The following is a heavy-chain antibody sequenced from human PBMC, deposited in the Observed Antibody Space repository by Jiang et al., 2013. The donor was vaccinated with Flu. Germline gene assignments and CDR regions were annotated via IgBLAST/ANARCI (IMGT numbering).Heavy chain of an antibody. D-gene: IGHD5-24*01. V-gene: IGHV4-39*01. Sequence: SRVTISVDTSKNQFSLKLSSVTAADTAVYYCARRARGDGVGYWGQGTLVTVSS. J-gene: IGHJ4*02. CDR3: ARRARGDGVGY.